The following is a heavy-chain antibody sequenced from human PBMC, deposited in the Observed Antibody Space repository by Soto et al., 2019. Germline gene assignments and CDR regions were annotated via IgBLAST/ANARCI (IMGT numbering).Heavy chain of an antibody. V-gene: IGHV4-30-4*08. D-gene: IGHD3-3*01. CDR3: ARREFWSGFDY. J-gene: IGHJ4*02. Sequence: PSETLSLTCTVSGGSISSADYYWSWIRQPPGKGLEWIGYIYSSGSTYYNPSLKSRVTISVDTSKNQFSLKLSSVTAADTAVDYCARREFWSGFDYWGQGTLVTVSS. CDR2: IYSSGST. CDR1: GGSISSADYY.